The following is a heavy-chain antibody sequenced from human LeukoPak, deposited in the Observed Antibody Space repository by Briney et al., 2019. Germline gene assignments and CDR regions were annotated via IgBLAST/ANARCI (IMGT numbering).Heavy chain of an antibody. CDR3: AKDDREGYSYGHNFED. CDR2: ISYDGSNK. J-gene: IGHJ4*02. Sequence: GRSLRLSCAASGFTFSSYGMHWVRQAPGKGLEWVAVISYDGSNKYYADSVKGRFTVSRDNSENTLYLQMNSLRAEDTAVYYCAKDDREGYSYGHNFEDWGQGTLVTVSS. D-gene: IGHD5-18*01. V-gene: IGHV3-30*18. CDR1: GFTFSSYG.